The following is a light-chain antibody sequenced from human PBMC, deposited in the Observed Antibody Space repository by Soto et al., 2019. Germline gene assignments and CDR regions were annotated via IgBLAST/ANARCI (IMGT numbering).Light chain of an antibody. J-gene: IGKJ2*01. V-gene: IGKV3-20*01. CDR1: QIVSSSY. Sequence: EIVLTQSPGTLSLSPGERATLSCRANQIVSSSYLAWYQQKPGQAPRLLIYGASHRAAGIPDRFSGSGSGTDFTLTIGRLEPEDFALYYCQHYGNSLTYTFGQGTKLEIK. CDR2: GAS. CDR3: QHYGNSLTYT.